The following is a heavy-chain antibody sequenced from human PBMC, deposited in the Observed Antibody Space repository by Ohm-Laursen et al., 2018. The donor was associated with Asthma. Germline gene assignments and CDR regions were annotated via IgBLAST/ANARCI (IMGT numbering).Heavy chain of an antibody. CDR2: ITWNSGSI. Sequence: SLRLSCAASGFTFDGYAMHWVRQAPGKGLEWVSGITWNSGSIGYTDSVKGRFTISRDNAKNSLYLQMNSLRAEDTAVYYCGRGLRNSGSDNYWGQGTLVTVSS. D-gene: IGHD5-12*01. CDR1: GFTFDGYA. CDR3: GRGLRNSGSDNY. V-gene: IGHV3-9*01. J-gene: IGHJ4*02.